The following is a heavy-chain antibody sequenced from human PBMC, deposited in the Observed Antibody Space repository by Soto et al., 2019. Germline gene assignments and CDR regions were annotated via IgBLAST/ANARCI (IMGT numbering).Heavy chain of an antibody. J-gene: IGHJ4*02. CDR3: ASAISARNRFDY. Sequence: PGESLKISCKGSGDNFTNSWIGWVRQMPGKGLEWMGVVYVGDSDTRYSPSFQGQVTISADKSIYTAYLQWNSLKASDTAMYFCASAISARNRFDYWGQGTLVTVSS. CDR1: GDNFTNSW. V-gene: IGHV5-51*01. D-gene: IGHD1-1*01. CDR2: VYVGDSDT.